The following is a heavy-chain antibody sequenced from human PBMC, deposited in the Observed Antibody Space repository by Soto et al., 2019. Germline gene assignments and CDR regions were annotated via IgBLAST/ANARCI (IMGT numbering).Heavy chain of an antibody. V-gene: IGHV4-59*01. Sequence: PSETLSLTCTVSGGSISSYYWNWIRQPPGKGVEWIGYIYYSGRANYNPSLKSRVTISVDTSKNQFSLKLSSVTAADTAVYYCASAVVLGYYYGMDVWGQGTTVTV. J-gene: IGHJ6*02. CDR2: IYYSGRA. CDR3: ASAVVLGYYYGMDV. D-gene: IGHD2-2*01. CDR1: GGSISSYY.